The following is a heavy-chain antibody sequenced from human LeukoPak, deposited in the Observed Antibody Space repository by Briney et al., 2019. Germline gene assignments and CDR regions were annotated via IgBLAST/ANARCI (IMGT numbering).Heavy chain of an antibody. J-gene: IGHJ4*02. CDR1: GFTLSNYG. D-gene: IGHD3-22*01. CDR2: ISGSGGRT. V-gene: IGHV3-23*01. CDR3: AKRGVVIRVILVGFHKEAYYFDS. Sequence: PGGSLRLSCAVSGFTLSNYGMSWVRQAPGKGLEWVAGISGSGGRTNYADSVKGRFTISRDNPKNTLYLRMNSLRVEDTAVYFCAKRGVVIRVILVGFHKEAYYFDSWGQGALVTVSS.